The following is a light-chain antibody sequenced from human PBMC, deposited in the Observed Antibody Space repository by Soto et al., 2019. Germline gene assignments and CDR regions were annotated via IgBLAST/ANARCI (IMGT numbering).Light chain of an antibody. J-gene: IGKJ3*01. CDR2: AAS. CDR1: QGTSSW. V-gene: IGKV1-12*01. CDR3: QQANSFPRT. Sequence: DIQMTQSPSSVSASVGGRVTITCRATQGTSSWLAWYQQKPGKAPKLLIYAASSLQSGVPSRFSGSGSGTDFTLTINNLQPEDFATYYCQQANSFPRTFGPGTKVDIK.